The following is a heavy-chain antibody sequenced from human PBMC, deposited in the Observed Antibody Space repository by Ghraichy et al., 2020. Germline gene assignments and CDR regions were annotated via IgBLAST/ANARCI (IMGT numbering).Heavy chain of an antibody. Sequence: GESLNTSCAASGFTFSSYAMHWVRQAPGKGLEWVAVISYDGSNKYYADSVKGRFTISRDNSKNTLYLQMNSLRAEDTAVYYCARDAPPGFGESPNLDYWGQGTLVTVSS. J-gene: IGHJ4*02. D-gene: IGHD3-10*01. CDR1: GFTFSSYA. CDR3: ARDAPPGFGESPNLDY. V-gene: IGHV3-30*04. CDR2: ISYDGSNK.